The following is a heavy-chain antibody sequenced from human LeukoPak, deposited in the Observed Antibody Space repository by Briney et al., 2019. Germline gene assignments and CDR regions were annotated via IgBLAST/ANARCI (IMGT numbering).Heavy chain of an antibody. Sequence: PGGSLRLSCAASRFTFSTYSMNWVRQAPGKGLEWVSSISSSSTYIYYADSVKGRFTISRDNAKNSLYLQMNSLRAEDTAVYYCARGQGWLRPIRYWGQGTLVAVSS. CDR3: ARGQGWLRPIRY. D-gene: IGHD5-12*01. V-gene: IGHV3-21*01. J-gene: IGHJ4*02. CDR1: RFTFSTYS. CDR2: ISSSSTYI.